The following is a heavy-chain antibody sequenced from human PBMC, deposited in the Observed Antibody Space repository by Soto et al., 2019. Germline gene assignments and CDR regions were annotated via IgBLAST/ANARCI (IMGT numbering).Heavy chain of an antibody. CDR3: ARAFFYQGSDSRGYSFDAFDF. Sequence: QVQLVQSGAEVKKPGASVKVSCKASGYTFTSSGMSWVRQAPGQGLEWMGWISAHTGSSEYAQRFQGRVTMTTDRPTSTAYMELRSLRSDATAVYYCARAFFYQGSDSRGYSFDAFDFWGPGTLVTVSS. CDR2: ISAHTGSS. J-gene: IGHJ3*01. V-gene: IGHV1-18*01. CDR1: GYTFTSSG. D-gene: IGHD3-22*01.